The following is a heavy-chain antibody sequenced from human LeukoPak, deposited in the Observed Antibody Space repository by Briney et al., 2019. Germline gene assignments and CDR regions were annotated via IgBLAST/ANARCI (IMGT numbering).Heavy chain of an antibody. V-gene: IGHV5-51*01. CDR2: TYPGDSDA. CDR1: GYNFPTYW. Sequence: GESLKISCKGSGYNFPTYWIGWVRQMPGKGLEWMGITYPGDSDARHSPSFQGQVTISADKSINTAYLQWNSLKASDTAMYYCARHDSVTTTASNWGQGSLITVSS. D-gene: IGHD3-22*01. CDR3: ARHDSVTTTASN. J-gene: IGHJ4*02.